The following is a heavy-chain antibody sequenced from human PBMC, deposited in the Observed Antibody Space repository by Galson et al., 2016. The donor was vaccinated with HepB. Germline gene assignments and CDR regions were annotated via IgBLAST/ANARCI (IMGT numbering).Heavy chain of an antibody. CDR2: IWHDGSNK. J-gene: IGHJ5*02. V-gene: IGHV3-33*01. CDR1: GFTFSTYG. D-gene: IGHD2-2*01. Sequence: SLRLSCAASGFTFSTYGMHWVRQAPGKGLEWVALIWHDGSNKFYADSVKGRFTTSRDNSKNTLYLQMNSLTVEDTAVYYCARDRFCSNTRCYGWLDLWGQGTLVTVSS. CDR3: ARDRFCSNTRCYGWLDL.